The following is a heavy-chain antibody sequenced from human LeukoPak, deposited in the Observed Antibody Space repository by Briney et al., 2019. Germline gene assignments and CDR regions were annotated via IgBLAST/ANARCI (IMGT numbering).Heavy chain of an antibody. D-gene: IGHD3-10*01. CDR1: RFTFSSYE. Sequence: GGSLRLSCAASRFTFSSYEMNWVRQAPGKGLEWVSTIISSGANTYYADSVKGRFTISRDNSKNTLYLQMNSLRAEDTATYYCAKQMVRGVNWSDPWGQGTLSPSPQ. J-gene: IGHJ5*02. CDR2: IISSGANT. V-gene: IGHV3-23*01. CDR3: AKQMVRGVNWSDP.